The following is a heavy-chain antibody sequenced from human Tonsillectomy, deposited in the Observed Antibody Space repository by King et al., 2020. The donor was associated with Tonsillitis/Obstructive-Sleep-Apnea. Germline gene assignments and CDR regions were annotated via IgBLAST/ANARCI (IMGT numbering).Heavy chain of an antibody. J-gene: IGHJ4*02. CDR3: TTTYFSNY. CDR1: GFTFSNAW. D-gene: IGHD2/OR15-2a*01. V-gene: IGHV3-15*01. Sequence: VQLVESGGGLVKPGESLRLSCAASGFTFSNAWMSWVRQAPGKGLEWVGRIKSKIYGGTRDYAAPVKGRFTISRDDSKNTLYVQMNSLKTEDTAVYYCTTTYFSNYWGQGTLVTVSS. CDR2: IKSKIYGGTR.